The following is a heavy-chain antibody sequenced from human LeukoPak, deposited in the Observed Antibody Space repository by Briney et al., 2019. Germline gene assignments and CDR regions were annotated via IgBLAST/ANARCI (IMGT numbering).Heavy chain of an antibody. CDR2: INPNSGGT. CDR3: ARVRADSWSGLDC. Sequence: ASVKVSCKASGYTFTGYYLHWVRQAPGQGLEWMGWINPNSGGTNYAQKFQGRVTMTRDTSISTAYMELRRLRSDDSAMFYCARVRADSWSGLDCWGQGTLVTVSS. J-gene: IGHJ4*02. V-gene: IGHV1-2*02. CDR1: GYTFTGYY. D-gene: IGHD3-3*01.